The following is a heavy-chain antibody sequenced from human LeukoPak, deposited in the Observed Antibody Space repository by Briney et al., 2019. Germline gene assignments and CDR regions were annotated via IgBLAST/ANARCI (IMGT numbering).Heavy chain of an antibody. CDR2: IIPIFGTA. V-gene: IGHV1-69*01. J-gene: IGHJ6*04. Sequence: SVKVSCKASGGTFSSYAISWVRQAPGQGLEWMGGIIPIFGTANYAQKFQGRVTITADESTSTAYMELSSLRSEDTAVYYCARVGGYCSSTSRYEGRNYYYGMDVWGKGTTVTVSS. CDR3: ARVGGYCSSTSRYEGRNYYYGMDV. CDR1: GGTFSSYA. D-gene: IGHD2-2*01.